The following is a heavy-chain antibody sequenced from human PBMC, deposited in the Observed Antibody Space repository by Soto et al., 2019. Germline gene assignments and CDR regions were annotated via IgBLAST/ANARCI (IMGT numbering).Heavy chain of an antibody. Sequence: PGGSLRLSCAASGFTFSSYAMSWVRPAPGKGLEWVSAISGSGGSTYYADSVKGRFTISRDNSKNTLYLQMNSLRAEDTAVYYCAKVRIVVVVAAPNDAFDIWGQGTMVTVSS. D-gene: IGHD2-15*01. V-gene: IGHV3-23*01. CDR1: GFTFSSYA. J-gene: IGHJ3*02. CDR2: ISGSGGST. CDR3: AKVRIVVVVAAPNDAFDI.